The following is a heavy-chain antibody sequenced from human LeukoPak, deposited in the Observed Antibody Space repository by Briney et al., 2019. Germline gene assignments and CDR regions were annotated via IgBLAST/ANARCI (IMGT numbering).Heavy chain of an antibody. CDR1: GGSISSGDYY. V-gene: IGHV4-30-4*08. Sequence: SQTLSLTCTVSGGSISSGDYYWSWIRQPPGKGLEWIGYIYYSESTYYNPSLKSRVTISVDTSKNQFSLKLSSVTAADTAVYYCARDPFPHAINYYDSSGYPWGQGTLVTVSS. CDR2: IYYSEST. CDR3: ARDPFPHAINYYDSSGYP. J-gene: IGHJ5*02. D-gene: IGHD3-22*01.